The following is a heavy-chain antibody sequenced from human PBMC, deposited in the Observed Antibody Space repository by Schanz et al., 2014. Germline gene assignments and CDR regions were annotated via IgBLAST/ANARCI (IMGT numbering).Heavy chain of an antibody. CDR3: ARDSHRRVAVLGY. CDR1: GFTFGTFW. V-gene: IGHV3-7*01. Sequence: EVQLVESGGGLLQPGGSLRLSCAASGFTFGTFWMSWVRQAPGKGLEWVANINQDGSDKSYVDSVKGRFTISRDNAKNSLYLQMNSLRAEDTAVYYCARDSHRRVAVLGYWGQGTLVTVSS. J-gene: IGHJ4*02. CDR2: INQDGSDK. D-gene: IGHD6-19*01.